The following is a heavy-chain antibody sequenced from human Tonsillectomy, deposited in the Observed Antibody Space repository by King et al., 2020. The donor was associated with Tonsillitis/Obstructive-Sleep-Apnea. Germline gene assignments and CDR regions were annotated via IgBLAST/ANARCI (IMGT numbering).Heavy chain of an antibody. J-gene: IGHJ4*02. CDR1: GFTFSSYA. V-gene: IGHV3-23*04. CDR2: ISGSGSGT. Sequence: VQLVESGGGLVQPGGSLRLSCAASGFTFSSYAMSWVRQAPGKGLEWVSAISGSGSGTYYADSVKGRFTISRDNSNNTLYLQMNSLRAEDPAVYYCAKRWAYCSSTSCSSETGFDFWGQGTLVTVSS. D-gene: IGHD2-2*01. CDR3: AKRWAYCSSTSCSSETGFDF.